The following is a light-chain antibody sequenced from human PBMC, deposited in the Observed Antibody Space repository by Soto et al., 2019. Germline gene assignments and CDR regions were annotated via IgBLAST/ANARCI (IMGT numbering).Light chain of an antibody. CDR3: QQRCNWPPVT. V-gene: IGKV3-11*01. CDR2: DAS. J-gene: IGKJ4*01. CDR1: QSVSSY. Sequence: EIVLTQSPATLSLSPGERATLSCRASQSVSSYLAWYQQKPGQAPRLLIYDASTRATGIPARFSGSGSGTDFTLPISSLEPEDFAIYYCQQRCNWPPVTFGGGTKVEIK.